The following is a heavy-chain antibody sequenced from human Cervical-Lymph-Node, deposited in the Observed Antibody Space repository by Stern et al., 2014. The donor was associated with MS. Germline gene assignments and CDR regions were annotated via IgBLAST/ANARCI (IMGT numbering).Heavy chain of an antibody. D-gene: IGHD5-24*01. CDR2: ISPYNGHT. Sequence: QMQLVQSGAEVKKPGAAVKVSCKASAYTFSSYGVSWVRQAPGQGLEWMGWISPYNGHTNYAQKLQGRVTMTTDTSTSTAYMELRSLRSDDTAVYYCARIEMTTRSFDHWGQGTLVTVSS. J-gene: IGHJ4*02. CDR1: AYTFSSYG. V-gene: IGHV1-18*01. CDR3: ARIEMTTRSFDH.